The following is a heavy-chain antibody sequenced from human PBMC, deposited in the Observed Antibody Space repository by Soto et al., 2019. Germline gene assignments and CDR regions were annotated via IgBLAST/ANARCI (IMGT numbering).Heavy chain of an antibody. CDR1: GYTFTSYA. Sequence: ASVKVSCKASGYTFTSYAMHWVRQAPGQGLEWMGWISADNGNTKYSQKLQGRVTITTDTSTSTAYMELRSLRSDDTAVYYCARGCYVYYGMEVWGQGTTVTVSS. D-gene: IGHD2-2*01. CDR2: ISADNGNT. J-gene: IGHJ6*02. V-gene: IGHV1-3*01. CDR3: ARGCYVYYGMEV.